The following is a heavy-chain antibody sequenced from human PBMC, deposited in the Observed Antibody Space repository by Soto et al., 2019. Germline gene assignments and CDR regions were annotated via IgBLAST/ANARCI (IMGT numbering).Heavy chain of an antibody. J-gene: IGHJ6*02. CDR1: GFSLSTSGVG. Sequence: SGPTLVNPTQTLTLTCTFSGFSLSTSGVGVGWIHQPPGKALEWLALIYWDDDKRYSPSLKSRLTITKDTSKNQVVLTMTNMDPVDTATYYCAHSQTGYDFWSGSGTYYYYGMDVWGQGTTVTVSS. CDR3: AHSQTGYDFWSGSGTYYYYGMDV. V-gene: IGHV2-5*02. D-gene: IGHD3-3*01. CDR2: IYWDDDK.